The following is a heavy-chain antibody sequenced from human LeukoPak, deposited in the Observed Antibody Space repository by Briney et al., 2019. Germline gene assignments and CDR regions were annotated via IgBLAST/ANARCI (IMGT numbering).Heavy chain of an antibody. Sequence: PGGSLRLSCAASGFTFSSCSMNWVRQAPGKGLEWVSYISSSSSTIYYADSVKGRFTISRDNAKNSLYLQMNSLRDEDTAVYYCARDGSGTEGYYYYGMDVWGQGTTVTVSS. CDR2: ISSSSSTI. J-gene: IGHJ6*02. CDR3: ARDGSGTEGYYYYGMDV. CDR1: GFTFSSCS. V-gene: IGHV3-48*02. D-gene: IGHD1/OR15-1a*01.